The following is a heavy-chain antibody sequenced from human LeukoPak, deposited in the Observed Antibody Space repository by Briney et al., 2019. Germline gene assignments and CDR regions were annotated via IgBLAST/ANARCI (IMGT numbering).Heavy chain of an antibody. J-gene: IGHJ4*02. CDR3: ARVAVARFDY. V-gene: IGHV4-34*01. CDR2: INHSGST. D-gene: IGHD6-19*01. Sequence: SETLSLTCAVYGGSFSGYYWSWIRQPPGKGLEWIGEINHSGSTNYNPSLKSRVTISVDTSKNQLSPKLSSVTAADTAVYYCARVAVARFDYWGQGTLVTVSS. CDR1: GGSFSGYY.